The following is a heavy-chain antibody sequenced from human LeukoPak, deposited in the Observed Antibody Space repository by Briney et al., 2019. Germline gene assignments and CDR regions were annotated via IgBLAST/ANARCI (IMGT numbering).Heavy chain of an antibody. CDR2: INGDGSYT. Sequence: GGSLRLYCAASEFTFSNYWMNWVRQAPGKGLVWVSLINGDGSYTNYADSVKGRFTISRDDAKNTLYLQMNSLRAEDTAVYYCVRRVNSGTYYYFDYWGQRTLVTVSS. CDR1: EFTFSNYW. CDR3: VRRVNSGTYYYFDY. J-gene: IGHJ4*02. D-gene: IGHD1-26*01. V-gene: IGHV3-74*01.